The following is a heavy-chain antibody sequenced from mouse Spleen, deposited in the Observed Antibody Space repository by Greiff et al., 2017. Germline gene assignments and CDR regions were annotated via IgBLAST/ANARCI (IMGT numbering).Heavy chain of an antibody. CDR1: GYSITSGYY. J-gene: IGHJ3*01. Sequence: EVQLQQSGPGLVKPSQSLSLTCSVTGYSITSGYYWKWIRQCPGNKLEWMGYISYDGSNNYNPSLKNRISITRDTSKNQFFLKLNSVTTEDTATYYCAREEAYWGQGTLVTVSA. V-gene: IGHV3-6*01. CDR3: AREEAY. CDR2: ISYDGSN.